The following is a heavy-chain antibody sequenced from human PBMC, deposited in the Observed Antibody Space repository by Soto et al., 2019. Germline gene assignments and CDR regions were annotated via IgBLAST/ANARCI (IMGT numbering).Heavy chain of an antibody. Sequence: EVQLVESGGGLIQPGGSLRLSCAASGFTVSSNYVSWVRQAPGKGLEWVSVIYSGGSTYYADSVKGRFTISRDNSKNTLYLQMNSLRAEDTAVYYCASPKYSSREYGMDVWGQGTTVTVSS. V-gene: IGHV3-53*01. D-gene: IGHD6-13*01. CDR3: ASPKYSSREYGMDV. CDR1: GFTVSSNY. CDR2: IYSGGST. J-gene: IGHJ6*02.